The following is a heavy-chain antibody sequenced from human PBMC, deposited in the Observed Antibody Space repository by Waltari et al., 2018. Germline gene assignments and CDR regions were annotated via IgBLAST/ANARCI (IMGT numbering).Heavy chain of an antibody. D-gene: IGHD5-12*01. Sequence: EVQLVESGGGLVQPGGSLRLSCAASGFTFSSYDMPWVRQATGKGLEWVSAIGTAGDTYYPGSVKGRFTISRENAKNSLYLQMNSLRAGDTAVYYCARAGRDGYNYSFDYWGQGTLVTVSS. CDR3: ARAGRDGYNYSFDY. J-gene: IGHJ4*02. CDR1: GFTFSSYD. CDR2: IGTAGDT. V-gene: IGHV3-13*01.